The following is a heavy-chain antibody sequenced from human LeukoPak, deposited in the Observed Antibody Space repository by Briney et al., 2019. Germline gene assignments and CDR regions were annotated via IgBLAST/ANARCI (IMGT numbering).Heavy chain of an antibody. Sequence: SETLSLTCTVSGGSISSSSYYWGWIRQPPGKGLEWIGSIYYSGSTYYNPSLKSRVTIYVDTSKNQFSLKLSSVTAADTAVCYCAFTNPSYYDSSGENAFDIWGQGTMVTVSS. CDR2: IYYSGST. D-gene: IGHD3-22*01. V-gene: IGHV4-39*01. CDR1: GGSISSSSYY. CDR3: AFTNPSYYDSSGENAFDI. J-gene: IGHJ3*02.